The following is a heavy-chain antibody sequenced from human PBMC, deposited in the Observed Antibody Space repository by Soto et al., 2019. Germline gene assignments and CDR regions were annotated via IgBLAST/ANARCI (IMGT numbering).Heavy chain of an antibody. CDR3: ARLLHVLLWFGELSWNWFDP. J-gene: IGHJ5*02. CDR2: IYYIGNT. CDR1: GGSISSGSSY. D-gene: IGHD3-10*01. V-gene: IGHV4-39*01. Sequence: SETLSLTCTVSGGSISSGSSYWGWIRQPPGKGLEWIGSIYYIGNTYYNPTLESRVSISVDTSKNQFSLKLKSVTAADTAVYYFARLLHVLLWFGELSWNWFDPWGQGTLVTVSS.